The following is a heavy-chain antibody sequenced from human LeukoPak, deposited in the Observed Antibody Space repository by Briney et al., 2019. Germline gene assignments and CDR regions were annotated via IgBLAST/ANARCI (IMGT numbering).Heavy chain of an antibody. CDR3: ARQGVGATDC. V-gene: IGHV4-39*01. D-gene: IGHD1-26*01. CDR1: GGSISSSTYY. CDR2: ITYSGST. J-gene: IGHJ4*02. Sequence: SETLSLTCTVSGGSISSSTYYWAWIRQSPGKGLEWIGSITYSGSTYYNPSLESRVTISVDTSKNQFSLRLVSVTAVDTAVYYCARQGVGATDCWGQGTLVTVSS.